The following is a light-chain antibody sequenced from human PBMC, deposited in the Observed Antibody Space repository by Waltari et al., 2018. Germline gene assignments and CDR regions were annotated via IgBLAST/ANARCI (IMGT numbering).Light chain of an antibody. CDR1: QGISTY. V-gene: IGKV1-8*01. J-gene: IGKJ1*01. CDR3: QQYYSYPRT. CDR2: AAS. Sequence: AIRITQSPSSLSVSTGDRVTITCRASQGISTYLAWHQQKPGKAPKLLIYAASTLQSGVPSRFSGSGSGTDFTLTISCLQSEDFATYYCQQYYSYPRTFGQGTKVEI.